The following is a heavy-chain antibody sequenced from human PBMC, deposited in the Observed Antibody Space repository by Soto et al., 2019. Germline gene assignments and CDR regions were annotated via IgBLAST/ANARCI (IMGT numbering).Heavy chain of an antibody. Sequence: EVQLLESGGGLVQPGGSLRLSCAASGFTFSSYAMSWVRQAPGKGLEWVSAISGSGGSTYYADSVKGRFTISRDNSKNTLYLQMNSLRAEVTAVYYCAKGDNYDFWSGYYTGSAGYGMDVWGQGTTVTVSS. CDR3: AKGDNYDFWSGYYTGSAGYGMDV. CDR2: ISGSGGST. D-gene: IGHD3-3*01. V-gene: IGHV3-23*01. CDR1: GFTFSSYA. J-gene: IGHJ6*02.